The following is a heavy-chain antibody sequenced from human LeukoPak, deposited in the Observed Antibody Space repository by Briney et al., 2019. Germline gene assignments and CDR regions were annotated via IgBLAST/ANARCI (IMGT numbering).Heavy chain of an antibody. J-gene: IGHJ4*02. D-gene: IGHD4-17*01. CDR1: GFTFSSYA. Sequence: GGSLRLSCAASGFTFSSYAVSWVRQAPGKGLEWVSAISGSGGSTYYADSVKGRFTISRDNSKNTLYLQMNSLRAEDTAVYYCARNPAREYGDYNGGDYWGQGTLVTVSS. CDR3: ARNPAREYGDYNGGDY. CDR2: ISGSGGST. V-gene: IGHV3-23*01.